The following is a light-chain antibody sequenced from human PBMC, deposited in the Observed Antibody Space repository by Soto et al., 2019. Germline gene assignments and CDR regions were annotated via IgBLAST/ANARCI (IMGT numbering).Light chain of an antibody. CDR3: QQYGNSPIT. CDR2: GAS. Sequence: EIVLTQSPGTMSLSPGERATLSCRASQSVSSNYLAWYQQKPGQAPRLLIYGASIRATGIPDRFSGSGSGTDFTLTISRLEPEDFAVYYCQQYGNSPITFGQGTRLEIK. V-gene: IGKV3-20*01. CDR1: QSVSSNY. J-gene: IGKJ5*01.